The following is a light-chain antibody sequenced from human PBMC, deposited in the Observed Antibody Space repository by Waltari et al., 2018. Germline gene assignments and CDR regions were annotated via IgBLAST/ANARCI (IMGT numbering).Light chain of an antibody. Sequence: EIVLTQSPGTLSLSLGARATLSCRASQSIGRSVVWYQQRPGQAPRLLIYDISRRATGIPDRVSGSGYGTDFSLTISRLEPEDFAVYYCQKYERLPATFGQGTTVEIK. CDR2: DIS. CDR3: QKYERLPAT. CDR1: QSIGRS. J-gene: IGKJ1*01. V-gene: IGKV3-20*01.